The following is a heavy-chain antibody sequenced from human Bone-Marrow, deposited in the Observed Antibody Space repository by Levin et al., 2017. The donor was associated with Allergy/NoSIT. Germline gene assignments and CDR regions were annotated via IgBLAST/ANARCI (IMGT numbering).Heavy chain of an antibody. D-gene: IGHD7-27*01. CDR1: GGSISSGSYY. J-gene: IGHJ5*02. Sequence: SETLSLTCTVSGGSISSGSYYWSWIRQPAGKGLEWIGRIYTSGSTNYNPSLKSRVTISVDTSKNQFSLKLSSVTAADTAVYYCARVAAGELPWFDPWGQGTLVTVSS. CDR2: IYTSGST. CDR3: ARVAAGELPWFDP. V-gene: IGHV4-61*02.